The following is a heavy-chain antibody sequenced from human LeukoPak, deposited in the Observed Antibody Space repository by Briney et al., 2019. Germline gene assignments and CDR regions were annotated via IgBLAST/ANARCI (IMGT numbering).Heavy chain of an antibody. CDR3: ARDLRHVVVVTAKETTYYYGMDV. Sequence: KPGGSLRLSCAASGFTLSDYYLTWIRQAPGKGLEWVSYIISRGSTIYHADTVKGRFTISRDNAKNSLYLQMNSLRAEDTAVYYCARDLRHVVVVTAKETTYYYGMDVWGQGTTVTVSS. J-gene: IGHJ6*02. CDR2: IISRGSTI. CDR1: GFTLSDYY. V-gene: IGHV3-11*04. D-gene: IGHD2-21*02.